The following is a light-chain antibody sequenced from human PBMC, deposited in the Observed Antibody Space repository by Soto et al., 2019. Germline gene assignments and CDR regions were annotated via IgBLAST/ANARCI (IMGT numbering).Light chain of an antibody. CDR2: AAS. V-gene: IGKV1-39*01. CDR3: QQSYRAVT. Sequence: DIQMTQSASSPSASLGDRISITCRASQSVSSYLNWYQQKPGKAPRLLIYAASHLQTGVPSRFRGTGSATHFTLTISSLKPEDFATYYCQQSYRAVTFGQGTRLEIK. CDR1: QSVSSY. J-gene: IGKJ5*01.